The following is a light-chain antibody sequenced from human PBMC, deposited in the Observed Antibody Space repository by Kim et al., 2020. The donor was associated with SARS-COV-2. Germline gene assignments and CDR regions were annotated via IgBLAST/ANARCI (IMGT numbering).Light chain of an antibody. CDR3: HQSSHLPNT. V-gene: IGKV6-21*02. Sequence: PKETVTITCRASQSVGNAVHWNQQKPGQSPKLLIKFASQSISGVPSRFSGSGSETDFTLTINGLEAEDAATYYCHQSSHLPNTFGQGTRLEIK. CDR2: FAS. J-gene: IGKJ5*01. CDR1: QSVGNA.